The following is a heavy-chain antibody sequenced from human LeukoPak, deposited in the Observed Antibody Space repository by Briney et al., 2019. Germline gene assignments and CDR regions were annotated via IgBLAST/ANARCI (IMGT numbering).Heavy chain of an antibody. J-gene: IGHJ4*02. CDR3: TRGGLRSFDY. CDR1: GFTFGDYA. D-gene: IGHD3-16*01. Sequence: PGGSLRLSCTASGFTFGDYAMSWVRQAPGKGLEWVSYISSGSNDIYYADSVKGRFTITRDNAKSSLYLQMNSLKDDDTAVYYCTRGGLRSFDYWGQGTLVTVSS. CDR2: ISSGSNDI. V-gene: IGHV3-48*02.